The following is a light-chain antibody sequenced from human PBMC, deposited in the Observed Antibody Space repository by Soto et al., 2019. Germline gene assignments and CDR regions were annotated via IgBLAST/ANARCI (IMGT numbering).Light chain of an antibody. CDR1: QAIDQS. J-gene: IGKJ3*01. CDR3: QEHNGDLPVA. V-gene: IGKV1-27*01. Sequence: DIQMTQSPSSLSASVGDRVTITCRASQAIDQSVAWSQQKPGQVPKLLIYAASTLHSGVPSRFSGSGSGAHFTLTITGLQTEDVATYYCQEHNGDLPVAFGPGTTVDV. CDR2: AAS.